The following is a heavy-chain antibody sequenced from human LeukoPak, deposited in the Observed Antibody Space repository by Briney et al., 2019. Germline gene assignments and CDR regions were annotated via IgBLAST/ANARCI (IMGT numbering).Heavy chain of an antibody. CDR3: AREGSSSNVPWFDP. V-gene: IGHV4-34*01. D-gene: IGHD6-13*01. Sequence: SETLSLTCAVYGGSFSGYYWSWIRQPPGKGLEWIGEINHSGSTNYNPSLKSRVTISVDTSKNQFSLKLSSVTAADTAVYYCAREGSSSNVPWFDPGAREPWSPSPQ. CDR1: GGSFSGYY. J-gene: IGHJ5*02. CDR2: INHSGST.